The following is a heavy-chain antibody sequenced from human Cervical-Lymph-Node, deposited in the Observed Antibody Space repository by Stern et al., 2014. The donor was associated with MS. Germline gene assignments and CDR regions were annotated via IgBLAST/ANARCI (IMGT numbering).Heavy chain of an antibody. D-gene: IGHD2-15*01. Sequence: LVESGGGVVQVGRSLRLSCAASGFTFSDYALHWVRQAPGQGLEWVAVISYDGNSKKYADSVKGRFTISRDNSKNTLYLQMNSLRAEDTAVYYCAREDCSGGSCRGMDVWGQGTTVTVSS. CDR1: GFTFSDYA. J-gene: IGHJ6*02. CDR3: AREDCSGGSCRGMDV. CDR2: ISYDGNSK. V-gene: IGHV3-30-3*01.